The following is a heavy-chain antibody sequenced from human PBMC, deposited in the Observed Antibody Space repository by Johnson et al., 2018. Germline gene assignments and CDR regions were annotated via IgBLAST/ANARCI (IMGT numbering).Heavy chain of an antibody. V-gene: IGHV3-30*18. D-gene: IGHD6-13*01. CDR2: ISYDGSNK. CDR3: AKEAGQLGYYYYYMDV. Sequence: QVQLVESGGGVVQPGRSLRLSCAASGFTFSSYGMHWVRQAPGKGLEWVAVISYDGSNKYYADSVKGRFIISRDNSKNTLYLQMNSLRAEDTAVYYCAKEAGQLGYYYYYMDVWGKGTTVTVSS. J-gene: IGHJ6*03. CDR1: GFTFSSYG.